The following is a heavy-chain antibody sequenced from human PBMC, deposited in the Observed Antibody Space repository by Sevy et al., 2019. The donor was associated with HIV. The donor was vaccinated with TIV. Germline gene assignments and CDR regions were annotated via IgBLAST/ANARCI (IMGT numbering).Heavy chain of an antibody. J-gene: IGHJ5*02. D-gene: IGHD3-16*02. CDR1: GYTFTSYA. CDR2: INAGNGNT. Sequence: ASVKVSCKASGYTFTSYAMHWVRQAPGQRLEWMGWINAGNGNTKYSQKFQGRVTITRDTSASTAYMELSSLRSEDTAVYYCARDLIEGTRWGWFDPWGQGTLVTVSS. V-gene: IGHV1-3*01. CDR3: ARDLIEGTRWGWFDP.